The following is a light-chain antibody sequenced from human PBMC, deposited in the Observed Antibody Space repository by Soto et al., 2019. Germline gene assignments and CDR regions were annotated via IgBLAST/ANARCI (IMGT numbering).Light chain of an antibody. CDR2: RND. CDR3: QSYDTSLSGPL. Sequence: QSVLTQPPSASGAPGQRVTISCSGSSSNIGSDYVCWYQQLPGTAPKLLIYRNDQRPSGVPDRFSGSKSGTSASLAISGLRSEDEADYYCQSYDTSLSGPLFGGGTKVTVL. CDR1: SSNIGSDY. J-gene: IGLJ2*01. V-gene: IGLV1-47*01.